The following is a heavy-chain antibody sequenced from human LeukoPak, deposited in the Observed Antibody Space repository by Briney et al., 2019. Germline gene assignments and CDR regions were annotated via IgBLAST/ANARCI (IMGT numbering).Heavy chain of an antibody. CDR1: GFTFSNHW. V-gene: IGHV3-74*01. D-gene: IGHD6-6*01. J-gene: IGHJ4*02. CDR3: VRDALAPRRDFDF. Sequence: PGGSLRLSCAASGFTFSNHWMHWVRQAPGKGLVWVSRIKTDGISTTYADSVQGRFTISRDNAKNTLYLQMTGLRAEDTAVYYCVRDALAPRRDFDFWGQGTLVTVSS. CDR2: IKTDGIST.